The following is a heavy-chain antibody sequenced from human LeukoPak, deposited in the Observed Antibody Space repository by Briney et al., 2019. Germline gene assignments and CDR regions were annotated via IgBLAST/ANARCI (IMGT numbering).Heavy chain of an antibody. Sequence: GGSLRLSCVASGFTFSDAWMSWVRQAPGKGLEWVGRIKSKIDGGTIDYGAPVKGRFTISRDDSRNTLYLQMNSLKPEDTAVYYCTTRRQDGCWGQGTLVTVS. V-gene: IGHV3-15*01. J-gene: IGHJ4*02. CDR1: GFTFSDAW. D-gene: IGHD6-25*01. CDR2: IKSKIDGGTI. CDR3: TTRRQDGC.